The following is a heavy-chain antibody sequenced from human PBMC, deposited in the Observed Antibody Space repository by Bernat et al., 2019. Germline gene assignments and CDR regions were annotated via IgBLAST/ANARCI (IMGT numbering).Heavy chain of an antibody. CDR2: IYSDGST. J-gene: IGHJ4*02. V-gene: IGHV3-53*01. CDR3: ARVAHDGGNSGPFDY. Sequence: EVQLVESGGGLIQPGGSLRLSCAASGFSVSSNYMSWVRQAPGKGLEGVSVIYSDGSTHYADAVKGRFTISRDKFKNPLYLQMKSLRAEDTAVYYCARVAHDGGNSGPFDYWGQGTLVAVSS. D-gene: IGHD4-23*01. CDR1: GFSVSSNY.